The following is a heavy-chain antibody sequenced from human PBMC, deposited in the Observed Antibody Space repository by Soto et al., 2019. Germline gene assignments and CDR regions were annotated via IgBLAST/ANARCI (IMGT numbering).Heavy chain of an antibody. CDR2: MYYSGIS. CDR3: ARGASGYYPLAWFDP. CDR1: GGSISSYY. Sequence: SETLSLTCTVSGGSISSYYWSWIRQPPGKGLEWIGYMYYSGISNYNPSLKSRVTILLDTPKNQFSLKLSSVTAADSAVYYCARGASGYYPLAWFDPWGQGTLVTVSS. D-gene: IGHD3-3*01. J-gene: IGHJ5*02. V-gene: IGHV4-59*01.